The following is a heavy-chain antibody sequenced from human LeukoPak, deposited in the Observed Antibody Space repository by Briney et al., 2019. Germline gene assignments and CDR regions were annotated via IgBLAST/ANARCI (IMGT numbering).Heavy chain of an antibody. CDR2: LLVGSGNT. Sequence: GASVRVSFRASGFTFTISAVQWVRQARAQRRVWIGWLLVGSGNTNYAQKFQERVTITRDMSTSTAYMELSSLRSEDTAVYYCAAHVDTAMVVAAYYFDYWGQGTLVTVSS. CDR3: AAHVDTAMVVAAYYFDY. V-gene: IGHV1-58*01. J-gene: IGHJ4*02. D-gene: IGHD5-18*01. CDR1: GFTFTISA.